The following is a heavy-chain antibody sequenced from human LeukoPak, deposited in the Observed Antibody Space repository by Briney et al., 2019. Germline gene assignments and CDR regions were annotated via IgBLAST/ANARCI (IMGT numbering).Heavy chain of an antibody. CDR3: ARSPEGSGYFHPSGY. J-gene: IGHJ4*02. CDR1: GYSISSGYY. V-gene: IGHV4-38-2*02. CDR2: IYHSGST. D-gene: IGHD3-22*01. Sequence: SETLSLTCTVSGYSISSGYYWGWIRQPPGKGLEWIGSIYHSGSTYYNPSLKSRVTISVDTSKNQFSLKLSSVTAADTAVYYCARSPEGSGYFHPSGYWGQGTQVTVSS.